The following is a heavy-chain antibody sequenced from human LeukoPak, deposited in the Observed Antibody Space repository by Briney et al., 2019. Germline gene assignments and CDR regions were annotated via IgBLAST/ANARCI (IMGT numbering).Heavy chain of an antibody. Sequence: GGSLRLSCAGSGFTFSYYWMHWVRQAPGRGLVWVSRINSDGSSTSYADSVKGRFTISRDNAKNTLYLQMNSLRAEDTAMYYCARDPYDWGSNWFDPWGQGTLVTVSS. CDR2: INSDGSST. V-gene: IGHV3-74*01. CDR3: ARDPYDWGSNWFDP. D-gene: IGHD7-27*01. J-gene: IGHJ5*02. CDR1: GFTFSYYW.